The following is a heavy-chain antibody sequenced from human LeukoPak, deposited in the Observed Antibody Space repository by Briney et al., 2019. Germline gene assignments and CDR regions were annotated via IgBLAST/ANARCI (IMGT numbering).Heavy chain of an antibody. Sequence: GRSLRLSCAASGFTFSSYGMHWVRQAPGKGLEWVAVIWYDGSNKYYADSVKGRFTISRDNSKNTLYLQMNSLRAEDTAVYYCARGMATVPLRGLDYWGQGTLVTVSS. CDR3: ARGMATVPLRGLDY. V-gene: IGHV3-33*01. J-gene: IGHJ4*02. D-gene: IGHD4-4*01. CDR1: GFTFSSYG. CDR2: IWYDGSNK.